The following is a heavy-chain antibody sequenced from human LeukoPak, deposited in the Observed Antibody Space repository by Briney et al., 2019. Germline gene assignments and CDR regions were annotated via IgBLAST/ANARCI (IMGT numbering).Heavy chain of an antibody. Sequence: ASVKVSCKVSGYTLTELSMHWVRQATGQGLEWMGWMNPNSGNTGYAQKFQGRVTMTRNTSISTAYMELSSLRSEDTAVYYCARGVGSVAGTYYYYGMDVWGQGTTVTVSS. J-gene: IGHJ6*02. CDR2: MNPNSGNT. D-gene: IGHD6-19*01. V-gene: IGHV1-8*01. CDR1: GYTLTELS. CDR3: ARGVGSVAGTYYYYGMDV.